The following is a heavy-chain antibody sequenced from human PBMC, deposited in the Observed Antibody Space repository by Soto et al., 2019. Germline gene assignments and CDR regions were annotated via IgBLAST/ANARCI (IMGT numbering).Heavy chain of an antibody. Sequence: PSETLSLTCAVSGGSIISGHWRTWVRQSRGKGLWGGGEIYESRITNDSPSLNDRPSITMDQTKTQFSLKLTSVTDADTALYFCTRGFSMSDTSDKDRFYFYYGVNVWGQGTTVTVSS. D-gene: IGHD3-10*02. CDR2: IYESRIT. CDR1: GGSIISGHW. V-gene: IGHV4-4*02. CDR3: TRGFSMSDTSDKDRFYFYYGVNV. J-gene: IGHJ6*02.